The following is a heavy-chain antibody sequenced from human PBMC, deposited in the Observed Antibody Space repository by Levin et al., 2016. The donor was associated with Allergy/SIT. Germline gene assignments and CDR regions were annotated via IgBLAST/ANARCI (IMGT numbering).Heavy chain of an antibody. D-gene: IGHD3-22*01. V-gene: IGHV3-23*01. J-gene: IGHJ1*01. CDR1: GFTFSSYA. Sequence: GESLKISCAASGFTFSSYAMSWVRQAPGKGLEWVSAISGSGGSTYYADSVKGRFTISRDNSKNTLYLQMNSLRAEDTAVYYCARDSLNYYDSSGYRSPEYFQHWGQGTLVTVSS. CDR2: ISGSGGST. CDR3: ARDSLNYYDSSGYRSPEYFQH.